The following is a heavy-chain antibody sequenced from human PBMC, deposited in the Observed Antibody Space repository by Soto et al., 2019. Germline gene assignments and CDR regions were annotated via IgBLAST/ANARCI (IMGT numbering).Heavy chain of an antibody. CDR2: IYWDDDK. CDR3: AHTLPPWGGMDV. Sequence: QITLKESGPTLVKPTQTLTLTCTFSGFSLSTSGVGVGWIRQPPGKALEWLALIYWDDDKRYSPSLKRRLTITKDTSKNQVVLTMTNMDPVVTATYYCAHTLPPWGGMDVWGQGTTVTVSS. CDR1: GFSLSTSGVG. J-gene: IGHJ6*02. V-gene: IGHV2-5*02. D-gene: IGHD7-27*01.